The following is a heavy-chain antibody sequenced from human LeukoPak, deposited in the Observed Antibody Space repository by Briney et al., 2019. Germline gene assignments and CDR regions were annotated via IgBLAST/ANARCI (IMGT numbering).Heavy chain of an antibody. V-gene: IGHV4-59*01. CDR3: ASMTGEWLRPDY. CDR2: IYYSGST. Sequence: PSETLSLTCTVSGGSISSYYWSWIRQPPGKGLEWIGYIYYSGSTNYNPSLKSRVTISVDTSKNQFSLKLSSVTAADTAVYYCASMTGEWLRPDYWGQGTLVTVSS. J-gene: IGHJ4*02. CDR1: GGSISSYY. D-gene: IGHD5-12*01.